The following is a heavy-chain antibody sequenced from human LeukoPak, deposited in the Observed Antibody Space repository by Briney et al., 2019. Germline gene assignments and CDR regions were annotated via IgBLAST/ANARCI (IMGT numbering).Heavy chain of an antibody. Sequence: GGSLRLSCAASEFTFSTYEMNLVRQAPGKGLEWVSYISSGGSTIYYADSVKDRFTISRDNAKNSLYLQMNSLRAEDTAVYYCARDPNYGSGSYADYWGQGTLVTVSS. CDR3: ARDPNYGSGSYADY. D-gene: IGHD3-10*01. CDR1: EFTFSTYE. J-gene: IGHJ4*02. V-gene: IGHV3-48*03. CDR2: ISSGGSTI.